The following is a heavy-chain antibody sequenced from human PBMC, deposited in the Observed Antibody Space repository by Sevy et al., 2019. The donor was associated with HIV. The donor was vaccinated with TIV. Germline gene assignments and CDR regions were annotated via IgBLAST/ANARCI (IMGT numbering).Heavy chain of an antibody. CDR2: IHSDDTT. Sequence: GGSLRLSCTASGFTVYSNYMTWVRQAPGKGLEGVSVIHSDDTTYHADSVKDRFTISRDNFKNTLYLHMSSLRAEDTAVYYCARGKSGYGYASNYWGQGTLVTVSP. V-gene: IGHV3-66*01. CDR1: GFTVYSNY. D-gene: IGHD5-18*01. CDR3: ARGKSGYGYASNY. J-gene: IGHJ4*02.